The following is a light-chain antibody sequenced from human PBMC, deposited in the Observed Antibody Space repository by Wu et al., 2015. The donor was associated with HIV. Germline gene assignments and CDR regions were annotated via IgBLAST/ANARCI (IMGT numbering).Light chain of an antibody. CDR2: RAS. Sequence: EIVLTQSPGTLSLSPGERATLSCRASQSVTSSYLAWYQQKPGQPPRLLIYRASTRATGIPDRFSGSGSGTDFTLSINRLEPEDFAVYHCQHYSSSPTMYTFGQGTKLEIK. CDR3: QHYSSSPTMYT. V-gene: IGKV3-20*01. CDR1: QSVTSSY. J-gene: IGKJ2*01.